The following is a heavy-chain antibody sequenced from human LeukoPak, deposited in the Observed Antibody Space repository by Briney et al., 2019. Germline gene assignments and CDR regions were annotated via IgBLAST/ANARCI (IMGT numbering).Heavy chain of an antibody. CDR2: IYYSGST. D-gene: IGHD3-16*02. CDR1: GGSISSYY. J-gene: IGHJ4*02. CDR3: ARVNVITFGGVIVRPYYFDY. Sequence: PSETLSLTCTVSGGSISSYYWSWIRQPPGKGLEWLGYIYYSGSTNYNPSLKSRVTISVDTSKNQFSLKLSSVTAADTAVYYCARVNVITFGGVIVRPYYFDYWGQGTLVTVSS. V-gene: IGHV4-59*08.